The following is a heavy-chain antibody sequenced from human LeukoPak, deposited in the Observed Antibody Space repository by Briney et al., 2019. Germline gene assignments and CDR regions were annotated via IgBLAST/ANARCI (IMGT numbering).Heavy chain of an antibody. CDR3: ARDRVMVVAATVMDV. V-gene: IGHV1-18*01. CDR2: ISAYNGNT. D-gene: IGHD2-15*01. Sequence: ASVKVSCKASGYTFTSYGISWVRQAPGQGLEWMGWISAYNGNTNYAQKLQGRVTMTTETSTSTAYMELRSLRSDDTAVYYCARDRVMVVAATVMDVWGQGTTVTVSS. J-gene: IGHJ6*02. CDR1: GYTFTSYG.